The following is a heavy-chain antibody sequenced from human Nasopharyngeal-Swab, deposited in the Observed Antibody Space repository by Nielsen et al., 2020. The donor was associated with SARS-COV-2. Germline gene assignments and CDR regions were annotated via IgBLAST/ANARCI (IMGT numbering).Heavy chain of an antibody. CDR2: IYYSGST. D-gene: IGHD3-10*01. V-gene: IGHV4-59*01. J-gene: IGHJ5*02. CDR3: AREGSITMVRGVITKTNWFDP. CDR1: GGSISSYY. Sequence: SETLSLTCTVSGGSISSYYWSWIRQPPGKGLEWIGDIYYSGSTNYNPSLKSRVTISVDTSKNQFSLKLSSVTAADTAVYYCAREGSITMVRGVITKTNWFDPWGQGTLVTVSS.